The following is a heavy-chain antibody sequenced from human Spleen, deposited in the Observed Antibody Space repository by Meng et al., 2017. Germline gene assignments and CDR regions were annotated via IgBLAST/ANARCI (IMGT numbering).Heavy chain of an antibody. CDR3: ARDHGKYSSPEPHFFQH. CDR1: GGTFSSYA. J-gene: IGHJ1*01. Sequence: QVQLVQSGAEVKKPGSSVKVSCKASGGTFSSYAISWVRQAPGQGLEWMGGIIPIFGTANYAQKFQGRVTITADESTSTAYMELSSLRSEDTAVYYCARDHGKYSSPEPHFFQHWGQGTLVTVSS. D-gene: IGHD6-6*01. V-gene: IGHV1-69*01. CDR2: IIPIFGTA.